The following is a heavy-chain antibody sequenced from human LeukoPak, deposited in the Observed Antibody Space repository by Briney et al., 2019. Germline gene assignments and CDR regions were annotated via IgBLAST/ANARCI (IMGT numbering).Heavy chain of an antibody. CDR3: AKDGYDSSGYLDY. CDR1: GFTFSSYG. D-gene: IGHD3-22*01. J-gene: IGHJ4*02. Sequence: GGSLRLSCAASGFTFSSYGMHWVRQAPGKGLEWVAVISYDGSNKYYADSVKGRFTISRDNSKNTLYLQMNSLRAEDTAVYYCAKDGYDSSGYLDYWGQGTLVTVSS. CDR2: ISYDGSNK. V-gene: IGHV3-30*18.